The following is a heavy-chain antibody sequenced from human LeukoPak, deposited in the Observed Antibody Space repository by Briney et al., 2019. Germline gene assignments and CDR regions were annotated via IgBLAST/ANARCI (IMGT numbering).Heavy chain of an antibody. CDR2: ISWNSGSI. V-gene: IGHV3-9*01. CDR1: GFTFGDYA. J-gene: IGHJ4*02. Sequence: PGGSLRLSCAASGFTFGDYAMHWVRQAPGKGLEWVSGISWNSGSIGYADSVKGRFTISRDNAKNSLYLQMNSLRAEDTALYYCAKDWMYGSGSYYGPFDYWGQGTLVTVSS. D-gene: IGHD3-10*01. CDR3: AKDWMYGSGSYYGPFDY.